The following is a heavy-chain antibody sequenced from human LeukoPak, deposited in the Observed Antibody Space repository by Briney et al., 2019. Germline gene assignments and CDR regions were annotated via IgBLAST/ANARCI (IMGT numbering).Heavy chain of an antibody. J-gene: IGHJ4*02. CDR1: GGSFSGYY. CDR2: INHSGST. V-gene: IGHV4-34*01. CDR3: ARGTQHDY. Sequence: PSETLSITCAVYGGSFSGYYWSWIRQPPGKGLEWIGEINHSGSTNYNPSLKSRVTISVDTSKNQFSLKLSSVTAADTAVYYCARGTQHDYWGQGTLVTVSS.